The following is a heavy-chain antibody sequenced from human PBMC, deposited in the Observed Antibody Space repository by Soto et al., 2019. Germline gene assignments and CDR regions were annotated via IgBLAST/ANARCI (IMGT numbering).Heavy chain of an antibody. CDR2: ISAYNGNT. V-gene: IGHV1-18*01. Sequence: ASVKVSCKASGYTFTSYGISWVRQAPGQGLEWMGWISAYNGNTNYAQKLQGRVIMTTDTSTSTAYMELRSLRSDDTAVYYCARDRQWLVQGVITGIDYWGQGTLVTVSS. D-gene: IGHD6-19*01. CDR3: ARDRQWLVQGVITGIDY. J-gene: IGHJ4*02. CDR1: GYTFTSYG.